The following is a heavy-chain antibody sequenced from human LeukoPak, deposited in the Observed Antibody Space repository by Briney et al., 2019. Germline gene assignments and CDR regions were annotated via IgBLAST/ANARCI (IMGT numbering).Heavy chain of an antibody. V-gene: IGHV3-30*02. D-gene: IGHD6-6*01. Sequence: GGSLRLSCAASGFTFSSYGMHWVRQAPGKGLEWVAFIPYGGSNKYYADSVKGRFTISRANSRNTLYLQISSLRGEGTAVYYGAKAYSSSSDYLDYWGQGTLVTVSS. CDR3: AKAYSSSSDYLDY. CDR2: IPYGGSNK. CDR1: GFTFSSYG. J-gene: IGHJ4*02.